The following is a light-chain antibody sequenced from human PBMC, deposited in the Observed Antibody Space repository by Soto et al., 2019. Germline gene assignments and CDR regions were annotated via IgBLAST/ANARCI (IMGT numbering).Light chain of an antibody. J-gene: IGLJ1*01. CDR2: DVS. V-gene: IGLV2-14*01. CDR1: SSDVGGYNY. CDR3: SSYTSSSLYV. Sequence: QSARTEPASVSVSPGQSITISCTGTSSDVGGYNYVSWYQQLPGKAPKLMIYDVSDRPSGVSNRFSGSKSGNTASLTISGLQAEDEADYYCSSYTSSSLYVFGTGTKVTVL.